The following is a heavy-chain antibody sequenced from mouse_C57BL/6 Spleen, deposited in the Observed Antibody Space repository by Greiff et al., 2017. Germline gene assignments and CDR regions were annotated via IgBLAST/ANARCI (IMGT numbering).Heavy chain of an antibody. D-gene: IGHD4-1*01. CDR2: ISYDGST. CDR1: GYSFTSGYY. J-gene: IGHJ2*01. CDR3: ARETLGYYFDD. V-gene: IGHV3-6*01. Sequence: EVQLQESGPGLVKPSQSLSLTCSVTGYSFTSGYYWNLIRQFPGNILEWMGYISYDGSTNYNPSLKNRITITRNTSKNQFFLKLNSVTTEDTATYYCARETLGYYFDDWGQGTTLTVSS.